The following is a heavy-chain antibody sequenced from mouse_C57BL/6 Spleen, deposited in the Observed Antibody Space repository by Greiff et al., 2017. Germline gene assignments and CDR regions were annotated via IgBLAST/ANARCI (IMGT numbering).Heavy chain of an antibody. CDR1: GYTFTSYW. CDR3: ASGYRGGGDD. V-gene: IGHV1-69*01. D-gene: IGHD3-1*01. Sequence: VQLQQPGAELVMPGASVKLSCKASGYTFTSYWMHWVKQRPGQGLEWIGEIDPSDSYTNYNKKFKGKSTLTVDKSSSTAYMQLSNLTAADSAVYDCASGYRGGGDDWGHGATLTVSS. CDR2: IDPSDSYT. J-gene: IGHJ2*01.